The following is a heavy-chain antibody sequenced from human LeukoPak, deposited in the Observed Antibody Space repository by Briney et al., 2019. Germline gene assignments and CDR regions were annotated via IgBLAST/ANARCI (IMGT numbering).Heavy chain of an antibody. CDR3: ARDVRYASGWSTPES. CDR2: IYSSGSA. CDR1: GGSIINHY. D-gene: IGHD6-19*01. Sequence: SETLSLTCTVSGGSIINHYWSWIRQPAGKGLEWIGRIYSSGSANYSPSLKSRVSMSIDTSNSHFSLNLTSVTAADTALYFCARDVRYASGWSTPESWGQGTLVTVSS. V-gene: IGHV4-4*07. J-gene: IGHJ5*02.